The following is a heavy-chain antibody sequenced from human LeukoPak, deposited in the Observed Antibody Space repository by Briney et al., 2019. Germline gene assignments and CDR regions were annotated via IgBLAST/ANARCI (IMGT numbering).Heavy chain of an antibody. J-gene: IGHJ4*02. CDR1: GYTFTGYY. Sequence: ASVKVSRKASGYTFTGYYMHWVRQAPGQGLEWMGWINPNSGGTNYAQKFQGRVTMTRDTSISTAYMELSRLRSDDTAVYYCARYDSGYDYRGIDYWGQGTLVTVSS. V-gene: IGHV1-2*02. CDR3: ARYDSGYDYRGIDY. D-gene: IGHD5-12*01. CDR2: INPNSGGT.